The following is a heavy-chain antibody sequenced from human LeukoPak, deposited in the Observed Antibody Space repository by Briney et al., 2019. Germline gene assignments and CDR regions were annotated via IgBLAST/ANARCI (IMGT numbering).Heavy chain of an antibody. J-gene: IGHJ6*03. Sequence: SVKVSCKASGGTFSSYAISWVRQAPGQGLEWMGGIIPIFGTANYAQKFQGRVTITADKSTSTACMELSSLRSEDTAVYYCARVRYSSSLQLYYYYYYMDVWGKGTTVTVSS. V-gene: IGHV1-69*06. CDR2: IIPIFGTA. D-gene: IGHD6-6*01. CDR3: ARVRYSSSLQLYYYYYYMDV. CDR1: GGTFSSYA.